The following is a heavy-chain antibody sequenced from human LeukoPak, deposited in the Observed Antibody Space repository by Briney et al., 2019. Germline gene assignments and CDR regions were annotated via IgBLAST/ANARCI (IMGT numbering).Heavy chain of an antibody. Sequence: SVKVSCKASGGTFTSYAISCVRQAPGQGREWVGGIIPIVGTANYAQNFQGRVTITTDESTSTAYMELSSLISEDTAVYYCARVDCSTSCCRCWFDYWGQGTLVTVSS. CDR1: GGTFTSYA. CDR3: ARVDCSTSCCRCWFDY. D-gene: IGHD2-2*01. CDR2: IIPIVGTA. J-gene: IGHJ4*02. V-gene: IGHV1-69*05.